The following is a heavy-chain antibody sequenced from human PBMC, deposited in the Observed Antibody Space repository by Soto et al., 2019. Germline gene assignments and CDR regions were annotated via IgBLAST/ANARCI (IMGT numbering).Heavy chain of an antibody. CDR3: ARSATIFGVVIIQSYYYGMDV. D-gene: IGHD3-3*01. CDR2: INHSGST. J-gene: IGHJ6*02. V-gene: IGHV4-34*01. CDR1: GGSFSGYY. Sequence: SETLSLTCAVYGGSFSGYYWSWIRQPPGKGLEWIGEINHSGSTNYNPSLKSRVTISVDTSKNQISLKLSSVTAADTAVYYCARSATIFGVVIIQSYYYGMDVWGQGTTVTVSS.